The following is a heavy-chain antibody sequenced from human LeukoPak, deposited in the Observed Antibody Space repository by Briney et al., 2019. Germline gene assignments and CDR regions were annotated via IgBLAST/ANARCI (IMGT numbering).Heavy chain of an antibody. CDR3: ARGRRASGYEDY. J-gene: IGHJ4*02. Sequence: PSETLSLTCAVYGGSFSGYYWSWIRQPPGKGLEWIGEINHSGSTNYNPSLKSRVTISVDTSKNQFSLKLSSVTAADTAVYYCARGRRASGYEDYWGQGTLVTVSS. CDR1: GGSFSGYY. D-gene: IGHD5-12*01. CDR2: INHSGST. V-gene: IGHV4-34*01.